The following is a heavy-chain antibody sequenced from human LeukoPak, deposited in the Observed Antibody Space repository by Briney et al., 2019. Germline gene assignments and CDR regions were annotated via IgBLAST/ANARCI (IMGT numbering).Heavy chain of an antibody. Sequence: GGSLRLSCAASGFTFSSYAMSWVRQAPGKGLEWVSAISGSGGSTYYADSVKGRFTISRDNSKNTLYLQMNSLRAEDTAVYYCAKDHYTAMVTPLYFDYWGQGTLVTVSS. CDR1: GFTFSSYA. V-gene: IGHV3-23*01. CDR2: ISGSGGST. D-gene: IGHD5-18*01. J-gene: IGHJ4*02. CDR3: AKDHYTAMVTPLYFDY.